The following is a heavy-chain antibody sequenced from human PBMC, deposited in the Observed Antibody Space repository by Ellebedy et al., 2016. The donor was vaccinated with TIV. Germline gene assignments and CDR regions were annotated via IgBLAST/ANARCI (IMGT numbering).Heavy chain of an antibody. J-gene: IGHJ6*02. CDR3: ARANLTRITMVRGVPHYYYYGMDV. CDR1: GFTFSSYW. D-gene: IGHD3-10*01. CDR2: IKQDGSEK. Sequence: GESLKISCAASGFTFSSYWMSWVRQAPGKGLEWVANIKQDGSEKYYADSVKGRFTISRDNSKNTLYLQMNSLRAEDTAVYYCARANLTRITMVRGVPHYYYYGMDVWGQGTTVTVSS. V-gene: IGHV3-7*01.